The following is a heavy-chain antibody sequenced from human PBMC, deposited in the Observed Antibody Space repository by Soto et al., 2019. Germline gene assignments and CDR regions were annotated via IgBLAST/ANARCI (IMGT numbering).Heavy chain of an antibody. CDR2: IIPFFGTA. CDR1: GGTFSTFG. CDR3: ARTAPMDAGDKYYYDF. J-gene: IGHJ4*02. Sequence: QVQLVQSGAEVKKTGSSVKVSCKTSGGTFSTFGISWVRQAPGQGLEWMGGIIPFFGTAEYSQKFEDRITITADESKNTVYMELRSLTSEDTAIYYCARTAPMDAGDKYYYDFWGQGALVTVSS. V-gene: IGHV1-69*01. D-gene: IGHD3-16*01.